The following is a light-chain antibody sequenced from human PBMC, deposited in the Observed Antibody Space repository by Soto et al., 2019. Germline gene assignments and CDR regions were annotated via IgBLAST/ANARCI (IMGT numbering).Light chain of an antibody. J-gene: IGKJ3*01. CDR1: QSVSSKY. CDR3: QQYGSSLFT. Sequence: EIVLTQSPGTLSLSPGERDTLSCRASQSVSSKYLAWYQQKPGQAPRVLIYGTSIRASGVPERFSGGGSGTDFTVIITRLEPEDFAVYYCQQYGSSLFTFGPGTKVDFK. CDR2: GTS. V-gene: IGKV3-20*01.